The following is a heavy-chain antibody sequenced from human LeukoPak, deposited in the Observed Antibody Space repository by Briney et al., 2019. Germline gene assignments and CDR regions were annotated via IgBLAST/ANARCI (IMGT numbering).Heavy chain of an antibody. CDR1: GFTFSSYW. D-gene: IGHD4-23*01. V-gene: IGHV3-74*01. Sequence: PGGSLRLSGAASGFTFSSYWMNWVRQAPGKGLVWVSRIASDGSSITYADSVKGRFSISRDNAKNTLYLQMNSLRVEDTAVYYCARGRPHGNDYWGQGTLVTVSS. CDR3: ARGRPHGNDY. J-gene: IGHJ4*02. CDR2: IASDGSSI.